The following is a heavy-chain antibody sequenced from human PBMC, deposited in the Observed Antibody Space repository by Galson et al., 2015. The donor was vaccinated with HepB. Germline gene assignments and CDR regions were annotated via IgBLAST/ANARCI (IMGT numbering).Heavy chain of an antibody. CDR2: IYYSGTT. D-gene: IGHD6-13*01. CDR3: ARQGIAATGRTFDY. Sequence: SETLSLTCTVSGGSIYSSNYYWGWIRQPPGKGLEWIGSIYYSGTTYYNPSLESRVTVSIDTSKNQFSLKLSSVTAADTAVYYCARQGIAATGRTFDYWGQGTLVTVSS. J-gene: IGHJ4*02. CDR1: GGSIYSSNYY. V-gene: IGHV4-39*01.